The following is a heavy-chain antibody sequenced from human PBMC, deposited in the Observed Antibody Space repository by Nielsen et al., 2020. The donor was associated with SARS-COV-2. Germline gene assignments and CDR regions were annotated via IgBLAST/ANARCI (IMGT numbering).Heavy chain of an antibody. Sequence: GESLKISCAASGFPFSSYEMNWVRQAPGKGLEWVSVIYSGGSTYYADSVKGRFTISRDNAKNSLYLQMNSLRAEDTAVYFCARRNGMDVWGQGTTVTVSS. J-gene: IGHJ6*02. CDR2: IYSGGST. CDR3: ARRNGMDV. V-gene: IGHV3-53*01. CDR1: GFPFSSYE.